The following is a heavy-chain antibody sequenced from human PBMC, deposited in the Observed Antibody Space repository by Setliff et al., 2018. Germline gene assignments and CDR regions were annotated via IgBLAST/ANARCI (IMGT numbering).Heavy chain of an antibody. CDR1: GYTLSNSI. J-gene: IGHJ4*02. D-gene: IGHD2-8*01. CDR3: LRLVRYCTKIACQSTSGDEV. CDR2: ISAYNGKT. V-gene: IGHV1-18*01. Sequence: ASVKVSCKASGYTLSNSILSWVRQAPGQGLEWMGWISAYNGKTYFAQKFQDRITLTTDTSTNTGYLELRGLRSDDTAVYYCLRLVRYCTKIACQSTSGDEVWGLGTLVTVSS.